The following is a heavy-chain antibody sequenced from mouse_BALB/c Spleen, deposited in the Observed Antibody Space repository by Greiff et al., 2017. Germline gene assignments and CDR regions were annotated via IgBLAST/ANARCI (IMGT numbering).Heavy chain of an antibody. CDR3: NERNGYYPVYVDY. J-gene: IGHJ2*01. CDR2: IDPENGDT. D-gene: IGHD2-3*01. CDR1: GFNIKDYY. V-gene: IGHV14-4*02. Sequence: EVKLEESGAELVRSGASVKLSCTASGFNIKDYYMHWVKQRPEQGLEWIGWIDPENGDTEYAPKFQGKATMTADTSSNTAYLQLSSLTSEDTAVYYCNERNGYYPVYVDYWGQGTTLTVSS.